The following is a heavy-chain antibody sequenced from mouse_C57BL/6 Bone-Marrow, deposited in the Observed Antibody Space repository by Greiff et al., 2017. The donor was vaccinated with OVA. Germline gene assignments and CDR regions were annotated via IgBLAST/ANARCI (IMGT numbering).Heavy chain of an antibody. CDR2: IYPGNGDT. CDR3: ARKTTRRYFDV. CDR1: GYTFTSYN. D-gene: IGHD1-1*01. J-gene: IGHJ1*03. V-gene: IGHV1-12*01. Sequence: QVQLQQSGAELVRPGASVKMSCKASGYTFTSYNMHWVKQTPRQGLEWIGAIYPGNGDTSYNQKFKGKATMTVEKSSSTDYMQLSSLTSEISAVYFCARKTTRRYFDVWGTGTTVTVSS.